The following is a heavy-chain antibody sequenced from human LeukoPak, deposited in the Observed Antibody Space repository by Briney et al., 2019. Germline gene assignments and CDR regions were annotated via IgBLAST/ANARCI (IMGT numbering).Heavy chain of an antibody. CDR3: AKDGAGGFGTDPYDY. V-gene: IGHV4-34*01. D-gene: IGHD3-10*01. CDR2: INHSGST. CDR1: GGSFSGYY. Sequence: SETLSLTCAVYGGSFSGYYWSWIRQPPGKGLEWIGEINHSGSTNYNPSLKSRVTISVDTSKNQFSLKLSSVTAADTAVYYCAKDGAGGFGTDPYDYWGQGTLVTVSS. J-gene: IGHJ4*02.